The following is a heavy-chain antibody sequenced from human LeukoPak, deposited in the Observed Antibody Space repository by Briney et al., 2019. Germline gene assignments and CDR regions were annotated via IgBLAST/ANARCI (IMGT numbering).Heavy chain of an antibody. J-gene: IGHJ3*02. CDR3: AKDRDDYVWGSYLGAFDI. Sequence: GGSLRLSCAASGFTFSSFGMSWVRQAPGKGLEWVSLISGSGGSTYYADSVKGRFTISRDNSKNTPYLQMNKLRAEDTAVFYCAKDRDDYVWGSYLGAFDIWGQGTMVTVSS. CDR1: GFTFSSFG. V-gene: IGHV3-23*01. D-gene: IGHD3-16*01. CDR2: ISGSGGST.